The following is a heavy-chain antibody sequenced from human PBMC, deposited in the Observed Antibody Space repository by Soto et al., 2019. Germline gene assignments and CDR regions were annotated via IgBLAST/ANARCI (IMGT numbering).Heavy chain of an antibody. V-gene: IGHV1-3*01. J-gene: IGHJ5*01. D-gene: IGHD3-16*01. CDR2: INAGNGNT. Sequence: ASVKVSCKASGYTFTNYAVHWVRQAPGQRLEWMGWINAGNGNTGSSQKFQGRITITRDTSANTAYMELSSLSSEDTAVYYCAREVASYSWFDSWGQGTLVTVSS. CDR1: GYTFTNYA. CDR3: AREVASYSWFDS.